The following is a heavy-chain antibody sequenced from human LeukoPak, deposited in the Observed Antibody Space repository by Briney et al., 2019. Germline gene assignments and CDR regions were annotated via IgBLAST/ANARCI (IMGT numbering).Heavy chain of an antibody. CDR3: ARDGIGYYYGSGSYPDY. D-gene: IGHD3-10*01. V-gene: IGHV3-7*01. CDR2: IKPDGSEK. CDR1: GFTFSSYW. Sequence: PGGSLRLSCAASGFTFSSYWMSWVRQAPGKGLEWVANIKPDGSEKYYVDSVEGRFTISRDNAKNTLYLQMNSLRAEDTAVYYCARDGIGYYYGSGSYPDYWGQGTLVTVSS. J-gene: IGHJ4*02.